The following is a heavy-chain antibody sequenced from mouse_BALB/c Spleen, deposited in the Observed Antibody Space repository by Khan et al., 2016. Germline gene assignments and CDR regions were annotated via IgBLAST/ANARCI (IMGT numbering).Heavy chain of an antibody. CDR3: ARGGDSPYFDY. V-gene: IGHV1-9*01. D-gene: IGHD6-1*01. CDR2: ILPGSGNT. CDR1: GHTFSSYW. J-gene: IGHJ2*01. Sequence: QVQLQQSGAELMKPGASVKISCKANGHTFSSYWIEWVKQRPGHGLEWIGEILPGSGNTNYNEKFKGKATFTADTSSNTAYMQLSSLTSEDSAVYYCARGGDSPYFDYGGQGTTLTVSS.